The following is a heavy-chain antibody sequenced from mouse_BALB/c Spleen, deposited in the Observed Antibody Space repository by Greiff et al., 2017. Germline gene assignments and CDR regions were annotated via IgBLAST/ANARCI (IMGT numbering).Heavy chain of an antibody. V-gene: IGHV1-7*01. Sequence: QVQLQQSGAELAKPGASVKMSCKASGYTFTSYWMHWVKQRPGQGLEWIGYINPSTGYTEYNQKFKDKATLTADKSSSTAYMQLSSLTSEDSAVYYCARLRHYGSSIDYWGQGTTLTVSS. J-gene: IGHJ2*01. D-gene: IGHD1-1*01. CDR3: ARLRHYGSSIDY. CDR2: INPSTGYT. CDR1: GYTFTSYW.